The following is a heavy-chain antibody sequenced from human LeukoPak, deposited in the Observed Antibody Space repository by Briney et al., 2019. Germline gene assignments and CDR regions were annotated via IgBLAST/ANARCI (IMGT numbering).Heavy chain of an antibody. CDR2: IYYSGST. Sequence: PGGSLRLSCAASGFTFSIYAMSWVRQPPGKGLEWIGYIYYSGSTNYNPSLKSRVTISVDTSRNQFSLRLSSVTSADTAVYYCARHPSGSYSYYFDYWGQGTLVTVSS. J-gene: IGHJ4*02. CDR1: GFTFSIYA. V-gene: IGHV4-59*01. CDR3: ARHPSGSYSYYFDY. D-gene: IGHD1-26*01.